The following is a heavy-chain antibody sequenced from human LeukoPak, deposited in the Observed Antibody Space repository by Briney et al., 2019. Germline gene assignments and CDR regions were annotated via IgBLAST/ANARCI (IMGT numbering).Heavy chain of an antibody. V-gene: IGHV3-30*18. D-gene: IGHD5-12*01. CDR1: GFTFGTYD. J-gene: IGHJ4*02. CDR2: ISYDGSHR. Sequence: GRSLRLSCAASGFTFGTYDMHWVRQAPGKGLEWVAIISYDGSHRYYADSVKGRFTISRDDSKNTLYLQMNSLKTEDTAVYYCAEDSGYGGCFDYWGQGTLVTVSS. CDR3: AEDSGYGGCFDY.